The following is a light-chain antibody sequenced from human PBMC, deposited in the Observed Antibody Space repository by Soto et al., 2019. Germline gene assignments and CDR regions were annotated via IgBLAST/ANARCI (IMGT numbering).Light chain of an antibody. CDR2: ETN. V-gene: IGLV1-51*02. J-gene: IGLJ1*01. CDR1: SSNIGNNY. CDR3: GTWDTSLRAGRV. Sequence: QSVLTQPPSVSAAPGQTVTISCSGSSSNIGNNYVSWYQQLPGAAPKLLIYETNRRPAGIPDRFSGSKSGTSATLAITGLQSADEADYYCGTWDTSLRAGRVFGPGTKLTVL.